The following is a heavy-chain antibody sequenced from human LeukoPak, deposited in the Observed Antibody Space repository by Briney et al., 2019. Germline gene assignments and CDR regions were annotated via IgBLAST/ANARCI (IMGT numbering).Heavy chain of an antibody. Sequence: GASVKVSCKASGYTFTGYYMHWVRQATGQGLEWMGWMNPNSGNTGYAQKFQGRVTMTRNTSISTAYMELSSLRSEDTAVYYCARGRGYSYGLPWGQGTLVTVSS. D-gene: IGHD5-18*01. CDR3: ARGRGYSYGLP. CDR2: MNPNSGNT. V-gene: IGHV1-8*02. J-gene: IGHJ5*02. CDR1: GYTFTGYY.